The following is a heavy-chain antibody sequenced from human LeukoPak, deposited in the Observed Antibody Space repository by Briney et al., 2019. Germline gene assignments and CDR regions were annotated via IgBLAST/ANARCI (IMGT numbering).Heavy chain of an antibody. Sequence: PGGSLRLSCGVSGFTFSSYSMNWVRQAPGKGLESVSFISTSSSYIYYADSVKGRFTISRDNARNSLYLQMNSLRPEDTAVYYCASQTTRRLPIAVADYFDYWGQGTLVTVSS. CDR2: ISTSSSYI. J-gene: IGHJ4*02. CDR1: GFTFSSYS. V-gene: IGHV3-21*01. D-gene: IGHD6-19*01. CDR3: ASQTTRRLPIAVADYFDY.